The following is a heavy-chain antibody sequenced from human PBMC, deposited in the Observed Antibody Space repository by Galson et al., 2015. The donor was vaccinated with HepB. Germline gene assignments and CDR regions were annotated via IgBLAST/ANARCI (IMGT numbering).Heavy chain of an antibody. CDR3: AKVAILGATPHYFDN. CDR2: VSGPGGST. D-gene: IGHD3-16*01. V-gene: IGHV3-23*01. Sequence: SLRLSCAASGFTFSSYAMNWIRQTPGKGLEWVSAVSGPGGSTYYADSVKGRFIISRDNSSNTVFLLMTSLRVDDTAVYYCAKVAILGATPHYFDNWGRGTLVIVSS. CDR1: GFTFSSYA. J-gene: IGHJ4*02.